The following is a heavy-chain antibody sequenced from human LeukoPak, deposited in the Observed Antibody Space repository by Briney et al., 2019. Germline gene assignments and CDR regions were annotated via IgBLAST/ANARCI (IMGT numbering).Heavy chain of an antibody. CDR3: AKGGVLWFGELPYFDS. V-gene: IGHV3-23*01. D-gene: IGHD3-10*01. CDR1: GFTFSSYA. J-gene: IGHJ4*02. CDR2: LSGNAYNT. Sequence: GGSLRLSCAVSGFTFSSYAMNWVRQAPGKGLEWVSGLSGNAYNTYYADSVKARFTISRDNSKDTLYLQMNSLRAEDTAVYYCAKGGVLWFGELPYFDSWGQGTLVTVS.